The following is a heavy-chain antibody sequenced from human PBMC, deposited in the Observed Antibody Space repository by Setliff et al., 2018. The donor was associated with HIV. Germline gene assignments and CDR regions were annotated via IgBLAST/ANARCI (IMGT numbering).Heavy chain of an antibody. D-gene: IGHD2-8*01. J-gene: IGHJ6*03. Sequence: SETLSLTCSVSGGSISSHYWSWIRQPPGKGLEWIGYVYYSGITNYNVSLKSRVTISVDTSKNQFSLRLSSVTAADTAVYYCARDSANGKTANLNYLDVWGKGTTVTVSS. CDR2: VYYSGIT. V-gene: IGHV4-59*11. CDR1: GGSISSHY. CDR3: ARDSANGKTANLNYLDV.